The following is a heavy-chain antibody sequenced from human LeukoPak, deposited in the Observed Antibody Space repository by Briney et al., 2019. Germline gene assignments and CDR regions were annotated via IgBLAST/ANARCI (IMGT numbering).Heavy chain of an antibody. CDR3: ARVLHKRNYDSSTYYGY. D-gene: IGHD3-22*01. CDR1: GFTFSSYG. J-gene: IGHJ4*02. CDR2: IRDDGGNK. Sequence: GGSLRLSCAASGFTFSSYGMHWVRQAPGKGLEWVAFIRDDGGNKYYADSVKGRFTISRDNSKKTLYLQMNSLRAEDTAVYYCARVLHKRNYDSSTYYGYWGQGTLVTVSS. V-gene: IGHV3-30*02.